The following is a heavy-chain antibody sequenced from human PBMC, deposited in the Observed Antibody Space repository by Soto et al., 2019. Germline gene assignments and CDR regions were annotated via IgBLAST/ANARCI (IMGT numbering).Heavy chain of an antibody. J-gene: IGHJ4*02. CDR1: GGSFSGYY. Sequence: PSETLSLTCEVYGGSFSGYYWSWIRQPPGKGLEWIGEIYHSGSPKYNPSLKSRVTISVDTSKSQFSLMLSSVTAADTAVYYCARLTVNGYKRVDYWGQGTLVTVSS. CDR3: ARLTVNGYKRVDY. V-gene: IGHV4-34*01. CDR2: IYHSGSP. D-gene: IGHD2-2*02.